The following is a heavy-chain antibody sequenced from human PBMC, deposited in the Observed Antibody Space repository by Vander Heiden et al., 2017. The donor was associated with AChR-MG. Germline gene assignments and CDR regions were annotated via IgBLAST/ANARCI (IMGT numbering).Heavy chain of an antibody. J-gene: IGHJ3*01. Sequence: QLQLQESGSGLVKPSQTLSLTCAVSGGSFSSGSYSWSWIRQPPGKGLEWIGYIYDSGSTFYNPSLKSRVTISVDRSKHQFSLKLSSVTAADTAVYFCARGTVEYSTSATAFDVWGRGTLVTVSS. V-gene: IGHV4-30-2*01. CDR3: ARGTVEYSTSATAFDV. D-gene: IGHD6-6*01. CDR1: GGSFSSGSYS. CDR2: IYDSGST.